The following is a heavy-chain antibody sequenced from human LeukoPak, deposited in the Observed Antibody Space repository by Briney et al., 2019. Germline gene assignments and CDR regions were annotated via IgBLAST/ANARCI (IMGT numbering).Heavy chain of an antibody. V-gene: IGHV5-51*01. CDR3: ARRPSYYFDY. CDR2: IYPGDSGV. CDR1: GYSFIHYW. J-gene: IGHJ4*02. D-gene: IGHD2-2*01. Sequence: GESLKISCQASGYSFIHYWIGWVRQMPGKGLEWVAIIYPGDSGVSYSPSFRGQVTISVDTSLSTTYLQWSSLRASDTAMYYCARRPSYYFDYWGQGILVTVSS.